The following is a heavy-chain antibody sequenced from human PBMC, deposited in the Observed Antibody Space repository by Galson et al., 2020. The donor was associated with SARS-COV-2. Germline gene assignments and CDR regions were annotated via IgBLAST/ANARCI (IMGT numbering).Heavy chain of an antibody. CDR2: VSGSGGIT. CDR1: GFTFSRYA. D-gene: IGHD4-17*01. J-gene: IGHJ4*02. V-gene: IGHV3-23*01. Sequence: GGSLRLSCAASGFTFSRYAMSWVRQAPGKGLEWVSSVSGSGGITYYADSVKRRLTISRDNSRNTLYLQMNSLRGEDTALYYCAKDQGNDYGYQLGSWGQGTLVTVSS. CDR3: AKDQGNDYGYQLGS.